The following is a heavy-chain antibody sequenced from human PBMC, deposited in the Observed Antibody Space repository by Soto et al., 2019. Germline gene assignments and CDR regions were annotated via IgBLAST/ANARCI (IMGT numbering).Heavy chain of an antibody. CDR3: ASDLSGRADV. J-gene: IGHJ6*02. Sequence: GGSLRLSCAASGLTFSSYWMHWVRQAPGKGLVWVSRMNEDGGTTDYADSVKGRFTISRDNAKNTLYLQMNSLRVEDTAVYYCASDLSGRADVWGQGTTVTVSS. CDR1: GLTFSSYW. CDR2: MNEDGGTT. D-gene: IGHD3-10*01. V-gene: IGHV3-74*01.